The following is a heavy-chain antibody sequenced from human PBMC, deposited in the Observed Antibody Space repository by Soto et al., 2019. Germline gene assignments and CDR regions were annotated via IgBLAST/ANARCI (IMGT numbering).Heavy chain of an antibody. Sequence: QVQLVQSGAEVKKPGASVKVSCKASGYTFTSYDINWVRQATRQGLEWMGWMNPNSSNTGYAQKFQGRVTMARHTSISTAYTELSSLRSEDTAVYYCAREAHSAGSDYWCQGTLVTVSS. CDR3: AREAHSAGSDY. V-gene: IGHV1-8*01. J-gene: IGHJ4*02. D-gene: IGHD1-26*01. CDR2: MNPNSSNT. CDR1: GYTFTSYD.